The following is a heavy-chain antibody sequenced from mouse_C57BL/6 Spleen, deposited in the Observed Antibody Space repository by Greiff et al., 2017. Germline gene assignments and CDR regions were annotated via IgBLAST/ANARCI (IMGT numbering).Heavy chain of an antibody. V-gene: IGHV5-6*01. J-gene: IGHJ4*01. CDR2: ISSGGSYT. D-gene: IGHD3-3*01. CDR1: GFTFSSYG. CDR3: ARPLLRAYAMDY. Sequence: EVMLVESGGDLVKPGGSLKLSCAASGFTFSSYGMSWVRQTPDKRLEWVATISSGGSYTYYPDSVKGRFTISRDNAKNTLYLQMSSLKCEDTAMYYCARPLLRAYAMDYWGQGTSVTVSS.